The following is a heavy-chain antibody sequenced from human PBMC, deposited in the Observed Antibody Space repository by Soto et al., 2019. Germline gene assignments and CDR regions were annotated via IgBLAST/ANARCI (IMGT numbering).Heavy chain of an antibody. CDR1: GFTFSSYA. CDR2: ISYDGSNK. J-gene: IGHJ6*02. CDR3: ARDIGNGSGSYYYGMDV. V-gene: IGHV3-30*04. D-gene: IGHD3-10*01. Sequence: GSLRLSCAASGFTFSSYAMHWVRQAPGKGLEWVAVISYDGSNKYYADSVKGRFTISRDNSKNTLYLQMNSLRAEDTAVYYCARDIGNGSGSYYYGMDVWGQGTTVTVSS.